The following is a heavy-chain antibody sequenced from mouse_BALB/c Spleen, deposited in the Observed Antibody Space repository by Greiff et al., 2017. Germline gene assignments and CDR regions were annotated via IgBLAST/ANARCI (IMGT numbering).Heavy chain of an antibody. V-gene: IGHV1S81*02. J-gene: IGHJ2*01. CDR2: INPSNGGT. CDR1: GYTFTSYY. D-gene: IGHD1-1*01. Sequence: VKLVESGAELVKPGASVKLSCKASGYTFTSYYMYWVKQRPGQGLEWIGEINPSNGGTNFNEKFKSKATLTVDKSSSTAYMQLSSLTSEDSAVYYCTRRYYGSSYFDYWGQGTTLTVSS. CDR3: TRRYYGSSYFDY.